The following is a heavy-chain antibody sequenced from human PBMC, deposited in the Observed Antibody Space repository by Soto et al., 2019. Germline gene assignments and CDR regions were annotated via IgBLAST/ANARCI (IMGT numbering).Heavy chain of an antibody. V-gene: IGHV3-30*18. CDR1: GFTFSDYG. D-gene: IGHD6-6*01. CDR2: MSYAGTYK. Sequence: LRLSCAVSGFTFSDYGMHWVRQAPGKGLEWVAVMSYAGTYKYYADSVKGRFTISRDLSGNTLFLQMNSLRLEDTAVYFCAKEMYPRTVLDSSSPWGDYWGQGTLVTVSS. J-gene: IGHJ4*02. CDR3: AKEMYPRTVLDSSSPWGDY.